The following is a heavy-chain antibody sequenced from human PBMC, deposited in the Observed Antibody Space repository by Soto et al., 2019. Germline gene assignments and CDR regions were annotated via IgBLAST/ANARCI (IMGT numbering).Heavy chain of an antibody. V-gene: IGHV3-23*01. CDR1: GFSFNKYA. D-gene: IGHD2-21*02. CDR3: AKDDVSGDGLWLVSA. Sequence: DVQLLESGGGLVQPGGSPKLSCVASGFSFNKYAMIWVRQAPGKGQEWVSGITGSGSSIQYTASVKGRFTISRDNSKNTVYLQMEYLRAEDTAMYYCAKDDVSGDGLWLVSAWGQGTPVTVS. CDR2: ITGSGSSI. J-gene: IGHJ5*02.